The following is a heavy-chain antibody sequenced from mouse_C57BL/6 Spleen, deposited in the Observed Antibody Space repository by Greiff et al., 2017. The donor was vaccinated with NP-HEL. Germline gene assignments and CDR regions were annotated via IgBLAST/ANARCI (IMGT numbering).Heavy chain of an antibody. J-gene: IGHJ2*01. Sequence: DVKLVESGGGLVKPGGSLKLSCAASGFTFSDYGMHWVRQAPEKGLEWVAYISSGSSTIYYADTVKGRFTISRDNAKNTLFLQMTSLRSEDTAMYYCAKEPSSRDYFDYWGQGTTLTVSS. D-gene: IGHD3-3*01. CDR3: AKEPSSRDYFDY. CDR1: GFTFSDYG. CDR2: ISSGSSTI. V-gene: IGHV5-17*01.